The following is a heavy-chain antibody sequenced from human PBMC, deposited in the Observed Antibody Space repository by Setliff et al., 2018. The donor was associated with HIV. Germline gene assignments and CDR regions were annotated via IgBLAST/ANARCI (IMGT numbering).Heavy chain of an antibody. V-gene: IGHV4-4*09. CDR2: VYASGET. D-gene: IGHD2-2*01. J-gene: IGHJ5*01. Sequence: SETLSLTCTVSGDSISSYSWNWIRQPPGRGLEWIGYVYASGETNYNPSLKSRVTMSTDTSRNQFFLNLTYATAADTAVYFCARRVLQDSTITSSNWFDSWGQGTPVTVSS. CDR3: ARRVLQDSTITSSNWFDS. CDR1: GDSISSYS.